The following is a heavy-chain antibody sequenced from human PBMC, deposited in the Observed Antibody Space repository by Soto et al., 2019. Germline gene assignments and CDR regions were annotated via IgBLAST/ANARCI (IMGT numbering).Heavy chain of an antibody. CDR2: VNPSGGHT. CDR1: GDTFTDYY. J-gene: IGHJ4*02. D-gene: IGHD2-21*02. Sequence: QVQLVQSGAEVKKPGASVKVSCKASGDTFTDYYIHWVRQAPGQGLEWMGTVNPSGGHTTYAQHFLGRLTVTRDTSTSTLYRELTSLTAADTAIYYCARGGHVVVVTAALDYWGQGTLVTVSS. CDR3: ARGGHVVVVTAALDY. V-gene: IGHV1-46*01.